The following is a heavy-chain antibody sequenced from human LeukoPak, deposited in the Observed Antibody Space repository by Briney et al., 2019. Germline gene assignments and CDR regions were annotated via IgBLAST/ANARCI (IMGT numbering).Heavy chain of an antibody. Sequence: PSETLSLTCTVSGDSISSTYYYWVWIRQPPGTGLEWIGSIYYGGETYYNPSLRSRVTISSDTSKNQFSLSLHSVTATDTAVYYCARRSHCDVGSCPPVWGQGTTVTVSS. CDR2: IYYGGET. V-gene: IGHV4-39*01. D-gene: IGHD1-26*01. J-gene: IGHJ6*02. CDR3: ARRSHCDVGSCPPV. CDR1: GDSISSTYYY.